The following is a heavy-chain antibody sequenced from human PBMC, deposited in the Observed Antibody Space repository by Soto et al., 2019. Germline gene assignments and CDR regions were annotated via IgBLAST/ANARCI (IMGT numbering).Heavy chain of an antibody. Sequence: GGSLRLSCAASGFTFDDYTMHWVRQAPGKGLEWVSLISWDGGSTYYADSVKGRFTISRDNSKNSLYLQMNSLRTEDTALYYCAKVYVYYYYYGMDVWGQGTTVTVSS. CDR3: AKVYVYYYYYGMDV. CDR1: GFTFDDYT. D-gene: IGHD3-16*01. CDR2: ISWDGGST. J-gene: IGHJ6*02. V-gene: IGHV3-43*01.